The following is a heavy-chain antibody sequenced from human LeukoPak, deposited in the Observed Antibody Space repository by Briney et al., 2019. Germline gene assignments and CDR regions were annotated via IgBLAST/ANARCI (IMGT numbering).Heavy chain of an antibody. Sequence: GASVMVSCKASGYTFTSHDINWVRQATGQGLEWMGWMNPNSGNTGYAQKFQGRVIMTRDTAINTAYMELHSLRSEDTAVYYCARVDFVDHVNFDYWGQGTLVTVSS. V-gene: IGHV1-8*01. D-gene: IGHD4-17*01. CDR3: ARVDFVDHVNFDY. J-gene: IGHJ4*02. CDR2: MNPNSGNT. CDR1: GYTFTSHD.